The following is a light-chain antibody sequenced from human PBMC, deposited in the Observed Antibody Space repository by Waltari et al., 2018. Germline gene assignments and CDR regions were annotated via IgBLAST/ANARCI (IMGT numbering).Light chain of an antibody. V-gene: IGKV1-5*01. CDR2: DAS. Sequence: DIQMTQSPSTLSASVGDRVTITCRPSQSISSWLAWYQQKPGKAPKFLIYDASTLESGVPSRFSGSGSGTEFTLTISSLQPDDFATYYCQQYNSYSLLTFGPGTKVDIK. CDR3: QQYNSYSLLT. CDR1: QSISSW. J-gene: IGKJ3*01.